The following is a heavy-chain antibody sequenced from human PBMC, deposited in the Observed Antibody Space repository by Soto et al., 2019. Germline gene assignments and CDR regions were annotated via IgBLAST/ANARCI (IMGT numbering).Heavy chain of an antibody. CDR3: ARSYYDILTGYYGYYYYGMDV. CDR1: GYTFTGYY. D-gene: IGHD3-9*01. J-gene: IGHJ6*02. V-gene: IGHV1-2*04. CDR2: INPNSGGT. Sequence: GASVKVSCKASGYTFTGYYMHGVRQAPGQGLAWMGWINPNSGGTNYAQKFQGWVTMTRDTSISTAYMELSRLRSDDTAVYYCARSYYDILTGYYGYYYYGMDVWGQGTTVTVSS.